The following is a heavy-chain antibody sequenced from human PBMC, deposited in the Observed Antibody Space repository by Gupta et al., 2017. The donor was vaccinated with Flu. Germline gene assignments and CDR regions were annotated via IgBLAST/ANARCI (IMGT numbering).Heavy chain of an antibody. D-gene: IGHD1-1*01. Sequence: QVQVQESGPGLVKPSETLSLTCTVSGVSITSFKWSWIRQPPGKGLEWIGYVSNNWGTDYNPSLRSRVSISMVTAKNQFSLQLTSVTAADTAMYFCVRQNALDTWGRGTMVIVSS. CDR2: VSNNWGT. CDR1: GVSITSFK. V-gene: IGHV4-59*08. J-gene: IGHJ3*01. CDR3: VRQNALDT.